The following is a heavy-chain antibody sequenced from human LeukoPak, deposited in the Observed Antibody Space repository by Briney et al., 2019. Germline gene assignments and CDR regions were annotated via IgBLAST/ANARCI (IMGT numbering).Heavy chain of an antibody. CDR2: IYPGDSDT. D-gene: IGHD2-2*01. J-gene: IGHJ3*02. CDR3: ARQCSSTSCYDAFDI. Sequence: GASLKISCKGSGSSFTSYWIGWVRQMPGKGLEWMGIIYPGDSDTRYSPSFQGQVTISADKSISTAYLQWSSLKASDTAMYYCARQCSSTSCYDAFDIWGQGTMVTVSS. CDR1: GSSFTSYW. V-gene: IGHV5-51*01.